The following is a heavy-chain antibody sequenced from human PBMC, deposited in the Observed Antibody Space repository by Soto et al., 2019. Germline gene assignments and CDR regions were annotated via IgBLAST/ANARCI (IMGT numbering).Heavy chain of an antibody. CDR2: RKHDGGQK. Sequence: PGGSLRLSCAASGVTYRRCSMRWVRQAPGEGLEWVANRKHDGGQKYYVDSIKGRFIISRDTAKNSVYVEVNSLRAEDTAVFYCARDRTTQYRRSGILEQWGQGTLVTVSS. D-gene: IGHD5-12*01. J-gene: IGHJ4*02. CDR3: ARDRTTQYRRSGILEQ. V-gene: IGHV3-7*01. CDR1: GVTYRRCS.